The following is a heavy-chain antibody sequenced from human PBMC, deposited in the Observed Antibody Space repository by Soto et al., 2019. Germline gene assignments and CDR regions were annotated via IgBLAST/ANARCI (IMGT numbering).Heavy chain of an antibody. J-gene: IGHJ6*03. D-gene: IGHD2-8*01. V-gene: IGHV3-23*01. CDR1: GFTFSSYA. Sequence: GGSLRLSCAASGFTFSSYAMSWVRQAPGKGLEWVSGISASGGSTYYADSVKGRFTISRDNSKNTLYLQMNSLRAEDTAVYYCAKADCTNGVCPYYYYMDVWGKGTTVTVSS. CDR3: AKADCTNGVCPYYYYMDV. CDR2: ISASGGST.